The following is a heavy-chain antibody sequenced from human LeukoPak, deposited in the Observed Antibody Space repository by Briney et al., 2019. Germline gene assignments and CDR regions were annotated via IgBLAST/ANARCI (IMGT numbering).Heavy chain of an antibody. CDR1: GGSFSSHY. CDR3: ARGSPSAASFFSY. D-gene: IGHD1-26*01. V-gene: IGHV4-4*07. CDR2: IYTSGTT. J-gene: IGHJ4*02. Sequence: SETLSLTCTVSGGSFSSHYWTWIRQSAGKGLEWLGRIYTSGTTHFKPSFESRLSMSLDTSKAQFSLKLTSVTAADTAVYFCARGSPSAASFFSYWGQGTLVTVSS.